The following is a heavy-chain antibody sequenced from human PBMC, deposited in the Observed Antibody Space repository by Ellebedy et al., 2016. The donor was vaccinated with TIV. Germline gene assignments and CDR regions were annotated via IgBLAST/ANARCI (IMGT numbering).Heavy chain of an antibody. Sequence: ASVKFSCKASGYTFTDYYIHWVRQAPGQGLEWMGWINPNTGGTNYAQKFQGWVTMTRDTSINTAYMELSSLRSDGTAMYYCARGYGNSDAFDIWGQGTMVTGSS. V-gene: IGHV1-2*04. J-gene: IGHJ3*02. D-gene: IGHD4-11*01. CDR1: GYTFTDYY. CDR2: INPNTGGT. CDR3: ARGYGNSDAFDI.